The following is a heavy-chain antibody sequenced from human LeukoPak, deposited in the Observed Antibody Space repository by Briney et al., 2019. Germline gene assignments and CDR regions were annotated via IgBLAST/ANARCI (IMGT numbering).Heavy chain of an antibody. D-gene: IGHD2-2*01. V-gene: IGHV3-7*01. J-gene: IGHJ4*02. CDR3: ATSSDAPANM. CDR2: IKQDGSAK. Sequence: PGGSLRLSCAVSGFTFSAYWMSWVRQAPGKGLEWVANIKQDGSAKFYVDSVKGRFTISRDYAKNSLYLQMNSLRAEDTGVYYCATSSDAPANMWGQGTLVTVSS. CDR1: GFTFSAYW.